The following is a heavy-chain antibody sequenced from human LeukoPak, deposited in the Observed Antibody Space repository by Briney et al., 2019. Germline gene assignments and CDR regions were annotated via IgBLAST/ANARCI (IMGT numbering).Heavy chain of an antibody. V-gene: IGHV3-21*06. CDR2: ISSSGVNK. CDR3: ARLGTNSHFQAH. CDR1: GFSFSDYD. Sequence: GGSLRLSCAASGFSFSDYDLTWVRQAPGKRLEWVASISSSGVNKHYAVSVKGRFTISRDNAAYSLYLHMNSLRVEDTALYYCARLGTNSHFQAHWGQGTLVTVSS. D-gene: IGHD7-27*01. J-gene: IGHJ4*02.